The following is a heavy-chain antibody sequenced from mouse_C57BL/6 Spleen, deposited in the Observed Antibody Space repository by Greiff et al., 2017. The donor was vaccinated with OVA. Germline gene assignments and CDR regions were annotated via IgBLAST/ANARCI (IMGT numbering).Heavy chain of an antibody. CDR1: GYTFTSYW. J-gene: IGHJ2*01. Sequence: QVQLQQPGAELVMPGASVKLSCKASGYTFTSYWMHWVKQRPGQGLEWIGEIDPSDSYTNYNQKFKGKSTLTVDKSSSTAYMQLSSLTSEDAAVYYCARGLLDYWGQGTTLTVSS. CDR3: ARGLLDY. CDR2: IDPSDSYT. D-gene: IGHD3-1*01. V-gene: IGHV1-69*01.